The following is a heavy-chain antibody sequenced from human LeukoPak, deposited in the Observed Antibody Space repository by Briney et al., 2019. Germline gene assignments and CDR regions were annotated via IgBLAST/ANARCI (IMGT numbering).Heavy chain of an antibody. CDR3: ATSSGSYYPIDY. CDR1: GYTLTELS. CDR2: FDPEDGET. D-gene: IGHD1-26*01. V-gene: IGHV1-24*01. J-gene: IGHJ4*02. Sequence: ASVKVSCKVSGYTLTELSMHWVRQAPGKGLEWMGGFDPEDGETIYAQKFQGRVTMTEDTSTDTAYMELSSLRSEDTAVYYCATSSGSYYPIDYWGQGTLVTVSS.